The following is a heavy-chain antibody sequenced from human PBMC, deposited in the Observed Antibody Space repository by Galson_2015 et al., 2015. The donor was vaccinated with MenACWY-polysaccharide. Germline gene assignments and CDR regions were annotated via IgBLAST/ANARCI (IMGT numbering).Heavy chain of an antibody. D-gene: IGHD2-2*01. Sequence: SLRLSCAASGFTFSSYAMSWVRQAPGKGLEWGAAISGSGGTIYYADSVKGRFTISRDNSKNMVYLQMNSLRAEDTAVYYSLVVPGGNYRAMDVWGQGTTVTVSS. CDR2: ISGSGGTI. CDR3: LVVPGGNYRAMDV. CDR1: GFTFSSYA. J-gene: IGHJ6*02. V-gene: IGHV3-23*01.